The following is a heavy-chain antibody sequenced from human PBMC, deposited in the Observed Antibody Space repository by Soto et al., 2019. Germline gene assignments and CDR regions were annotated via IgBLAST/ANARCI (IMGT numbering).Heavy chain of an antibody. Sequence: GGSLRLSCAASGFTFSSYWMHWVRQAPGKGLVWVSRINSDGSSTSYADYVKGRFTISRDNAKNTLYLQMNSLRAEDTAVYYCARDKRPGCVYYYCGMDVWGQGTTVTVSS. V-gene: IGHV3-74*01. CDR3: ARDKRPGCVYYYCGMDV. CDR2: INSDGSST. J-gene: IGHJ6*02. D-gene: IGHD3-9*01. CDR1: GFTFSSYW.